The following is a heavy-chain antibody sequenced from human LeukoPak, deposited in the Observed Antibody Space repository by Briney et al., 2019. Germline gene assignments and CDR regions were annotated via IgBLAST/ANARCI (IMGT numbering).Heavy chain of an antibody. D-gene: IGHD2-2*01. Sequence: GASVKVSCKASGYTFTGYYMHWVRQAPRQGLEWMGWINPNSGGTNYAQKFQGRVTMTRDTSISTAYMELSRLRSDDTAVYYCAREREIVVVPAAHNGFDYWGQGTLVTVSS. J-gene: IGHJ4*02. CDR1: GYTFTGYY. CDR3: AREREIVVVPAAHNGFDY. CDR2: INPNSGGT. V-gene: IGHV1-2*02.